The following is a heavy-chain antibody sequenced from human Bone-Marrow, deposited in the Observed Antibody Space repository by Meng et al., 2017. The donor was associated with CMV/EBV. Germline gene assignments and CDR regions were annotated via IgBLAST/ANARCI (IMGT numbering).Heavy chain of an antibody. CDR3: ARDTDYDFWSGYHHFDY. Sequence: GESLKISCAASGFTFSSYSMNWVRQAPGKGLEWVSSISSSSSYIYYADSVKGRFTISRDNAKNSLYLQMNSLRAEDTAVYYCARDTDYDFWSGYHHFDYWGQGTLVTFSS. J-gene: IGHJ4*02. D-gene: IGHD3-3*01. CDR1: GFTFSSYS. CDR2: ISSSSSYI. V-gene: IGHV3-21*01.